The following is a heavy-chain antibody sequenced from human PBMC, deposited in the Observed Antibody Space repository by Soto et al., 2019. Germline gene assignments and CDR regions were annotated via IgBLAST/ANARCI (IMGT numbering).Heavy chain of an antibody. CDR2: ISTYSEKT. Sequence: QAQLVQSGAEVKQPGASVKVSCKASGYIFSRYGISWVRQAPGHGLEWMGGISTYSEKTKYAQKFQGRVTMTTSTSTSTAYMELRSLTSDDTAMYYCAREGFCSSGSCALYFHDFFGMDVWGQGTTVTVSS. CDR1: GYIFSRYG. V-gene: IGHV1-18*01. D-gene: IGHD2-15*01. J-gene: IGHJ6*02. CDR3: AREGFCSSGSCALYFHDFFGMDV.